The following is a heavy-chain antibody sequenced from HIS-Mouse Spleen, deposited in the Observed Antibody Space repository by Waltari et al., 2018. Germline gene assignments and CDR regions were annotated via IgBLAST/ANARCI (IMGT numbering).Heavy chain of an antibody. CDR1: GGSISSSSYS. CDR2: IYYSGST. D-gene: IGHD6-19*01. Sequence: QLQLQESGPGLVKPSETLSLTCTVSGGSISSSSYSLGWLRHPPGKGLEWIGCIYYSGSTYYNPSLKSRVTISVDTSKNQFSLKLSSVTAADTAVYYCARASIAVAGDAFDIWGQGTMVTVSS. CDR3: ARASIAVAGDAFDI. J-gene: IGHJ3*02. V-gene: IGHV4-39*07.